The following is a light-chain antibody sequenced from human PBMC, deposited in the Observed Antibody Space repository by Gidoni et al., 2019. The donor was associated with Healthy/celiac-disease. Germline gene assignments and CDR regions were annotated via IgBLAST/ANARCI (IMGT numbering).Light chain of an antibody. V-gene: IGLV2-14*01. CDR2: EVS. CDR3: SSYTSSSTLL. CDR1: SSDVGGYNY. J-gene: IGLJ2*01. Sequence: QSALTQPASVSGSPGQSITISCTGTSSDVGGYNYVSWYQQHPGKAPKRMIYEVSNRPSGVSNRFSGSKSGNTASLTISGLQAEDEADYYCSSYTSSSTLLFGGGTTLTVL.